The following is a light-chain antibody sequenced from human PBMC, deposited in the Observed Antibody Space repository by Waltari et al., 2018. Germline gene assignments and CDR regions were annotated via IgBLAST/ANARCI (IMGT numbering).Light chain of an antibody. CDR1: RGHIPHV. CDR3: ETGGHGTWV. V-gene: IGLV4-69*01. J-gene: IGLJ3*02. Sequence: QLVLTQSPSASASLGASVTLTCTLSRGHIPHVIAWHRQQPGKGPRFLMKVNSDGSHRKGDDIPDRFSGSGSGPERYLTISSLQSEDEADYYCETGGHGTWVFGGGTKLTVL. CDR2: VNSDGSH.